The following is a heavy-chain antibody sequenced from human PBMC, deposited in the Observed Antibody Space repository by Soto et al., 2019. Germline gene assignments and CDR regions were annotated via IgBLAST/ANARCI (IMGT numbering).Heavy chain of an antibody. CDR3: ARGSWRQIDY. Sequence: QVQLQESGPGLVKPSETLSLTCSVSGGSIGSYYWSWIRQPPGKGLAWIGYIYYSGSTNYTPSLKSRVTISVATSKHQFSLKLSSVTAADTAVYYCARGSWRQIDYWGQGTLVTVSS. J-gene: IGHJ4*02. D-gene: IGHD3-10*01. V-gene: IGHV4-59*08. CDR1: GGSIGSYY. CDR2: IYYSGST.